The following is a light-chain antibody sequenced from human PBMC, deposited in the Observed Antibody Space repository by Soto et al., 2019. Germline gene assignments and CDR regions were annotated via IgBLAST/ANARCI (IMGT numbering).Light chain of an antibody. Sequence: EIVLTQSPATLSLAPGERATLSCRASQSVSNYLAWYQQKPGQAPRLLIYDASNRATGIPTRFSGSGSGTDFTLTISTLEPEDFAVYYCQQRYNWATFVGGTKVEIK. J-gene: IGKJ4*01. V-gene: IGKV3-11*01. CDR3: QQRYNWAT. CDR2: DAS. CDR1: QSVSNY.